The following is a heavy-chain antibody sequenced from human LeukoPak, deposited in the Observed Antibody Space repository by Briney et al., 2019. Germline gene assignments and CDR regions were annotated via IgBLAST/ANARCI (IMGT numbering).Heavy chain of an antibody. J-gene: IGHJ4*02. D-gene: IGHD6-13*01. CDR1: GFTFSSYA. CDR2: ISYDGNNK. CDR3: ARGGGMTAGDY. Sequence: GGSLRLSCAASGFTFSSYAMHWVRQAPGQGLEWVAVISYDGNNKYYADSVKGRFTISRDNSKNTLYLQMNSLRAEDTAIYYCARGGGMTAGDYWGQGTLVTVSS. V-gene: IGHV3-30*04.